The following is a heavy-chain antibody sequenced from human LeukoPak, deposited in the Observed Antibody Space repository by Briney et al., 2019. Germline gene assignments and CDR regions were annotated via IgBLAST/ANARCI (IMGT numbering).Heavy chain of an antibody. CDR3: AKDRRLIAAAGTYYY. CDR2: MSGSGVST. D-gene: IGHD6-13*01. V-gene: IGHV3-23*01. Sequence: PGGSLRLSCAASGFTFSSYAMSWVRQAPGKGLEGVPAMSGSGVSTYSADCVKGRVTISRDNSKNTLYLKMNSLRAEDTAVYYCAKDRRLIAAAGTYYYWGQGTLVTISS. CDR1: GFTFSSYA. J-gene: IGHJ4*02.